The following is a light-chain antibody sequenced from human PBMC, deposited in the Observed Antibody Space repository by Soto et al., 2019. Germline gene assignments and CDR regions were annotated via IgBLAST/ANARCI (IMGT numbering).Light chain of an antibody. V-gene: IGKV3-20*01. CDR2: GAS. CDR3: QQYDNSRWT. Sequence: EIVLTQSPGTLSLSPGERATLPCRASQSVSSSYLAWYQQKPGQAPRLLIYGASSRATGIPDRFSGSGSGTDFTLTISRLEPEDFAVYYCQQYDNSRWTFGQGTKVEIK. J-gene: IGKJ1*01. CDR1: QSVSSSY.